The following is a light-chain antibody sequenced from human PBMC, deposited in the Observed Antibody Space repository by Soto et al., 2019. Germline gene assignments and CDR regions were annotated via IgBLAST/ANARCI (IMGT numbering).Light chain of an antibody. V-gene: IGLV2-23*01. CDR1: SSDVGSYNF. J-gene: IGLJ2*01. CDR3: CSYAGSSTLV. CDR2: EGS. Sequence: LTQPASVSGSPGQSITISCTGTSSDVGSYNFVSWYQQHPGKAPKLMIYEGSKRPSGVSNRFSGSKSGNTASLTISGLQAEDEADYYCCSYAGSSTLVFGGGTKVTVL.